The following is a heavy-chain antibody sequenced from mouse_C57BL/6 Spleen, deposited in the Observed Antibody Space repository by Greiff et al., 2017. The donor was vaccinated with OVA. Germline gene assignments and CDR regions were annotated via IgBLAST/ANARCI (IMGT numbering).Heavy chain of an antibody. Sequence: EVKVEESGEGLVKPGGSLKLSCAASGFTFSSYAMSWVRQTPEKRLEWVAYISSGGDYIYYADTVKGRFTISRDNARNTLYLQMSSLKSEDTAMYYCTRERPLGAMDYWGQGTSVTVSS. V-gene: IGHV5-9-1*02. CDR2: ISSGGDYI. J-gene: IGHJ4*01. CDR3: TRERPLGAMDY. CDR1: GFTFSSYA.